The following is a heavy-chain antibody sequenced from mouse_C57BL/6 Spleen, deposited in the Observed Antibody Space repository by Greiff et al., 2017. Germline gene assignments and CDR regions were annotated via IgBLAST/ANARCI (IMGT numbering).Heavy chain of an antibody. CDR3: ARHLAYYSNSYYAMGY. J-gene: IGHJ4*01. Sequence: VQLQESGPGLVAPSQSLSITCTVSGFSLTSYGVHWVRQPPGKGLEWLVVIWSDGSTNYNSAPKSRLSISKDNSKSQVFLKMKSLQTDDTALYYCARHLAYYSNSYYAMGYWGQGTSVTVSA. CDR1: GFSLTSYG. D-gene: IGHD2-5*01. CDR2: IWSDGST. V-gene: IGHV2-6-1*01.